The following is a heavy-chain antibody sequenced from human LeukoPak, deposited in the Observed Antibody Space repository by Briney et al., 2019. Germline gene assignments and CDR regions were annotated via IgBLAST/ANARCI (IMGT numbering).Heavy chain of an antibody. D-gene: IGHD4-23*01. CDR1: GFTFSSCG. CDR3: AKLDYGGNSGYFQH. Sequence: PGRSLRLSCAASGFTFSSCGMHWVRQAPGKGLEWVAVISYDGSNKYYADSVKGRFTISRDNSKNTLYLQMNSLRAEDTAVYYCAKLDYGGNSGYFQHWGQGTLVTVSS. V-gene: IGHV3-30*18. CDR2: ISYDGSNK. J-gene: IGHJ1*01.